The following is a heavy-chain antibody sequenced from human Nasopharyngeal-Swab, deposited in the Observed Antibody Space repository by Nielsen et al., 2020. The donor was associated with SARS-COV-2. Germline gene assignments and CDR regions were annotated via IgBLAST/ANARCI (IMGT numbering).Heavy chain of an antibody. V-gene: IGHV3-48*04. CDR3: ATPKLYDSSGYYFDY. CDR1: GFTFSSYS. D-gene: IGHD3-22*01. CDR2: ISSSGSTI. Sequence: GVLKISCAASGFTFSSYSMNWVRQAPGKGLEWVSYISSSGSTIYYADSVKGRFTISRDNAKNSLYLQMNSLRAEDTAVYYCATPKLYDSSGYYFDYWGQGTLVTVSS. J-gene: IGHJ4*02.